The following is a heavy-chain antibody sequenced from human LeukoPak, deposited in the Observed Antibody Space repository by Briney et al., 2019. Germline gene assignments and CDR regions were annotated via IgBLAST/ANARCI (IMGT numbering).Heavy chain of an antibody. Sequence: GGSLRLSCVASGFTFSSYWMTWVRQAPGKGLEWVSSISSSGVYIYYADSLKGRFTISRDNAKDSLYLQMNSLRAEDAAVYYCARSLGSCSATTCYDNWFDPWGQGTLVTVSS. V-gene: IGHV3-21*01. CDR3: ARSLGSCSATTCYDNWFDP. CDR2: ISSSGVYI. CDR1: GFTFSSYW. D-gene: IGHD2-2*01. J-gene: IGHJ5*02.